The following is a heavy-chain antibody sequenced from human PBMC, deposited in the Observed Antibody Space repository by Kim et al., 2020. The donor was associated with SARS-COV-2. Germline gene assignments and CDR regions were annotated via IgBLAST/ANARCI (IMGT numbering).Heavy chain of an antibody. J-gene: IGHJ4*02. Sequence: GGSLRLSCAASGFTFSSYAMHWVRQAPGKGLEWVAVISYDGSNKYYADSVKGRFTISRDNSKNTLYLQMNSLRAEDTAVYYCARDFRGIVVVPAAITWDLLWFSAPGYWGQGTLVTVSS. V-gene: IGHV3-30*04. CDR3: ARDFRGIVVVPAAITWDLLWFSAPGY. D-gene: IGHD2-2*02. CDR1: GFTFSSYA. CDR2: ISYDGSNK.